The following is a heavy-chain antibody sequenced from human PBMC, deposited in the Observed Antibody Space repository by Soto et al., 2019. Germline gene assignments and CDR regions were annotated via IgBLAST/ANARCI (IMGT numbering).Heavy chain of an antibody. J-gene: IGHJ5*02. CDR3: ARDTGAYYGSGSYLQNWFDP. Sequence: ASVKVSCKASGGTFSSYAISWVRQAPGQGLEWMGGIIPIFGTANYAQKFQGRVTITADESTSTAYMELSSLRSEDTAVYYCARDTGAYYGSGSYLQNWFDPWGQGTLVTVSS. CDR1: GGTFSSYA. CDR2: IIPIFGTA. D-gene: IGHD3-10*01. V-gene: IGHV1-69*13.